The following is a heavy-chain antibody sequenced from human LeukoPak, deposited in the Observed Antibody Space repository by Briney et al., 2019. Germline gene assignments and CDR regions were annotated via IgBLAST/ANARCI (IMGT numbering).Heavy chain of an antibody. V-gene: IGHV3-21*01. D-gene: IGHD3-10*01. Sequence: PGGSLRLSCAASGFTFSSYSMNWVRQAPGKGLEWVSSISSSSSYIYYADSVKGRFTISRDNAKNSLYLQMNSLRAEDTAVYYCARDRSTIVRGAHYFDYWGQGTLVTVSS. J-gene: IGHJ4*02. CDR3: ARDRSTIVRGAHYFDY. CDR1: GFTFSSYS. CDR2: ISSSSSYI.